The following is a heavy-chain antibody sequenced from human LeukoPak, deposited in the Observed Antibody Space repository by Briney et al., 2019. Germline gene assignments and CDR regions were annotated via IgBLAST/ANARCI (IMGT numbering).Heavy chain of an antibody. D-gene: IGHD6-13*01. CDR3: ARDGSSSWSNPFDY. CDR2: IYSGGST. CDR1: GFTFSSYG. Sequence: GGSLRLSCAASGFTFSSYGMHWVRQAPGKGLEWVSVIYSGGSTYYADSVKGRFTISRDNSKNTLYLQMNSLRAEDTAVYYCARDGSSSWSNPFDYWGQGTLVTVSS. V-gene: IGHV3-66*01. J-gene: IGHJ4*02.